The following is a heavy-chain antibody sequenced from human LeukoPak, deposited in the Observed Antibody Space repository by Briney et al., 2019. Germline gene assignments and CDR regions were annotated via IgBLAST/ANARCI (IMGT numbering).Heavy chain of an antibody. CDR2: ISGSGGST. CDR3: AKDLNYYDSSGYYFPY. CDR1: GFTFSSYA. V-gene: IGHV3-23*01. J-gene: IGHJ4*02. D-gene: IGHD3-22*01. Sequence: HGESLKISCAASGFTFSSYAMSWVRQAPGKGLEWVSAISGSGGSTYYADSVKGRFTISRDNSKNTLYLQMNSLRAEDTAVYYCAKDLNYYDSSGYYFPYWGQGTLVTVSS.